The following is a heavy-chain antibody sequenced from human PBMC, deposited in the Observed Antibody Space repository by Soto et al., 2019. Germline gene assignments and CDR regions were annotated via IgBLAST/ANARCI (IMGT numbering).Heavy chain of an antibody. CDR3: AKSLSASPNYCFDY. CDR1: GFPFSSYA. Sequence: EVQLLLSGGGLVQPGGSVRLSCAASGFPFSSYAMSWVRQAPGKGLEWVSGISGSGGITYYADSVKGRFTISRDNSKNSLYLQMNSLTAGDTAVYYCAKSLSASPNYCFDYWGQGTLVTVSS. CDR2: ISGSGGIT. J-gene: IGHJ4*02. D-gene: IGHD1-1*01. V-gene: IGHV3-23*01.